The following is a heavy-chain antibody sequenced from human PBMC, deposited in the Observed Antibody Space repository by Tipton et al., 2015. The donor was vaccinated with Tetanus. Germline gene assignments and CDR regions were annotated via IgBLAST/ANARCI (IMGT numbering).Heavy chain of an antibody. CDR1: EFTFSRFG. V-gene: IGHV3-30*18. D-gene: IGHD3-16*01. CDR2: ISYDGNHK. CDR3: AKAKPVITLAFFDY. Sequence: SLRLSCAASEFTFSRFGMHWVRQAPGKGLEWVAGISYDGNHKYYKDSVKGRFTISRDNSKNTLYLQMNSLRAEDTAIYHCAKAKPVITLAFFDYWGQGTLVTVSS. J-gene: IGHJ4*02.